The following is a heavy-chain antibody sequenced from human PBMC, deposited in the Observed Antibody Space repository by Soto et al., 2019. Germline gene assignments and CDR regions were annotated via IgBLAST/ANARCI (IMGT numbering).Heavy chain of an antibody. V-gene: IGHV4-39*01. Sequence: QLQLQESGPGLVKPSETLSLTCTVSGGSISSSSYYWGWIRQPPGKGLEWIGGIYYSGSTYYNPSLKSRVTISVDTSKNQFSLKLSSVTAADTAVYYCATLQWLSYNWFDPWGQGTLVTVSS. CDR3: ATLQWLSYNWFDP. CDR2: IYYSGST. CDR1: GGSISSSSYY. D-gene: IGHD6-19*01. J-gene: IGHJ5*02.